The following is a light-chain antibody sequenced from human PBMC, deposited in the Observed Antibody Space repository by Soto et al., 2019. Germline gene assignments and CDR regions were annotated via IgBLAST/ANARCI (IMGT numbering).Light chain of an antibody. CDR3: SSYAGNNNCV. CDR1: GSDVGGYNY. V-gene: IGLV2-8*01. J-gene: IGLJ1*01. CDR2: EVT. Sequence: QSVLTQPPSASGSPGQSVTISCTGAGSDVGGYNYVSWYQQHPGKAPKLIIYEVTKRPSGVPDRFSGSKSGNTASLTVSALLAEDEADYYCSSYAGNNNCVFGTGTKLTVL.